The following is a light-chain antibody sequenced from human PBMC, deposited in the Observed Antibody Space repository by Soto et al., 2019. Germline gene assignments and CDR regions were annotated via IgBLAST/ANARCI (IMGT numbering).Light chain of an antibody. J-gene: IGKJ4*02. Sequence: DIQMTQSPSTLSASVGDRVTITCRACQNIRSWLAWYQQKPGKAPRLLIYKASSLESGVPSRFSGSGSGTEFTLTISSLQPDDSATYYCQQYDSSSTFGGGTKVEIK. CDR2: KAS. CDR1: QNIRSW. V-gene: IGKV1-5*03. CDR3: QQYDSSST.